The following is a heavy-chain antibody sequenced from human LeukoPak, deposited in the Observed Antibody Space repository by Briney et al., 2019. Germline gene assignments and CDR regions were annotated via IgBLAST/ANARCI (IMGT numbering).Heavy chain of an antibody. CDR1: GGSFSGYY. CDR2: LNFRGSL. CDR3: ATRTYRAHFDH. J-gene: IGHJ4*02. Sequence: SETLSLTCAVYGGSFSGYYWSWIRQPPGKGLEWIGNLNFRGSLFYHPSLKSRVTMSADPSQNQFSLRLMSVTAADTAVYYCATRTYRAHFDHWGQGTLVTVSS. V-gene: IGHV4-34*01. D-gene: IGHD4/OR15-4a*01.